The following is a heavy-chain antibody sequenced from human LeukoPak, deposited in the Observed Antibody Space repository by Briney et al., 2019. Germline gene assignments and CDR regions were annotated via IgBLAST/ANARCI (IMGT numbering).Heavy chain of an antibody. D-gene: IGHD2-8*01. CDR2: INPNSGGT. CDR1: GYTFTGYY. Sequence: ASVKVSCKASGYTFTGYYMHWVRQAPGQGLEWMGWINPNSGGTNYAQKFQGRVTMTRDTSISTAYMELSRLRSDDTAVYYCARSTCTNGVCFSYWFDPWGQGTLVTVSS. J-gene: IGHJ5*02. CDR3: ARSTCTNGVCFSYWFDP. V-gene: IGHV1-2*02.